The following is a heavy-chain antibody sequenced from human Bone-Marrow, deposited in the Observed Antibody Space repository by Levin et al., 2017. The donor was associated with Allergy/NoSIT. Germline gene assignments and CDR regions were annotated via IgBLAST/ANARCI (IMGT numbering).Heavy chain of an antibody. D-gene: IGHD1-26*01. CDR1: GFTFSSYT. J-gene: IGHJ6*02. Sequence: GGSLRLSCAASGFTFSSYTMNWVRQAPGKGLEWVSSISSKNNYIYYADSVKGRFTISRDNAKNSLYLQMNNLRAEDTAVYYCAEIGRPVDDLNSGGLDSDGMDVWGQGTTVTVSS. V-gene: IGHV3-21*01. CDR2: ISSKNNYI. CDR3: AEIGRPVDDLNSGGLDSDGMDV.